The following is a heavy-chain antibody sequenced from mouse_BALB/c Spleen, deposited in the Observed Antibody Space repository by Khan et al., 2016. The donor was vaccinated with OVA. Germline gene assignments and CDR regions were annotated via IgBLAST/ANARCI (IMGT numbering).Heavy chain of an antibody. CDR3: ARRTTGYALDY. CDR2: INPRSGYT. J-gene: IGHJ4*01. Sequence: QVRLQQSGAELARPGASVKMSCKASGYSFTSHTMHWVKLRPGQGLEWIGYINPRSGYTNYNQKFNDKATLTADKSSSTAYMQLSSLTSEDSAVYYCARRTTGYALDYWGQGTSVTVSS. V-gene: IGHV1-4*01. D-gene: IGHD2-14*01. CDR1: GYSFTSHT.